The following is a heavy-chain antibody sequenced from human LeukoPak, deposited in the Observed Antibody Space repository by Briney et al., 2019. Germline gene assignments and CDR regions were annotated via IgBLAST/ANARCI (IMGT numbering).Heavy chain of an antibody. Sequence: GGSMRLSCAASGFTFSSYAMSWVRQAPGKGLEWVSAISGSGGSTYYADSVKGRFTISRDNSKNTLYLQMNSLRAEDTAVYYCAKMVERRSAFDIWGQGTMVTVSS. J-gene: IGHJ3*02. D-gene: IGHD1-1*01. CDR1: GFTFSSYA. CDR2: ISGSGGST. CDR3: AKMVERRSAFDI. V-gene: IGHV3-23*01.